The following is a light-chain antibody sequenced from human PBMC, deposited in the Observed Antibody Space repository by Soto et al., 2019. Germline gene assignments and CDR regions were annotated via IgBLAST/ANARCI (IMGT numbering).Light chain of an antibody. CDR3: QQYGSTPLT. V-gene: IGKV3-20*01. CDR1: QSVRNNY. J-gene: IGKJ4*01. CDR2: DVS. Sequence: EIVLTQSPGTLSSSPGERATLSCRASQSVRNNYLAWYQQKPGQPPRFLIYDVSTRAAGIPDRFSGSGSGTDFTFTISILEPEDFAVYYCQQYGSTPLTFGGETKVEIE.